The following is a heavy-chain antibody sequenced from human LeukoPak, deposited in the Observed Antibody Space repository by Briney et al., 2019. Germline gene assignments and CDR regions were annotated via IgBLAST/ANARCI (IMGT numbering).Heavy chain of an antibody. J-gene: IGHJ4*02. V-gene: IGHV4-61*02. CDR2: IYTSGST. Sequence: PSETLSLTCTVSGGSISSGSYYWSWIRQPAGKGLEWIGRIYTSGSTNYNPSLKSRVTIPVDTSKNQFSLKLSSVTAADTAVYYCARAVGGDGSGSLWGPGTLVTVSS. CDR1: GGSISSGSYY. D-gene: IGHD3-10*01. CDR3: ARAVGGDGSGSL.